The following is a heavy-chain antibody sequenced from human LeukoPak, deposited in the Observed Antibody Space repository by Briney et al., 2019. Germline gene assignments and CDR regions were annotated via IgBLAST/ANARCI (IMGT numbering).Heavy chain of an antibody. J-gene: IGHJ4*02. D-gene: IGHD3-3*01. CDR2: IYYSGSS. V-gene: IGHV4-39*02. CDR3: VRDTGVGPLFPSVYYFDY. CDR1: GGSISSSSYY. Sequence: SETLSLTCTVSGGSISSSSYYWGWIRQPPGKGLEWIGSIYYSGSSNCNPSLKSRVTISLDTSNNQFSLRLTSVTAADTAIYYCVRDTGVGPLFPSVYYFDYWGQGVLVTVSS.